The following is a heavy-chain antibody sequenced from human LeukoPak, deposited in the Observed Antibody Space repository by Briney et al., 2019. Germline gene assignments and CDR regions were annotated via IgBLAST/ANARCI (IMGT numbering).Heavy chain of an antibody. CDR1: GGSMSSHY. CDR3: AGDQLALNALNI. D-gene: IGHD1-1*01. V-gene: IGHV4-59*11. J-gene: IGHJ3*02. Sequence: SETLSLTCTVSGGSMSSHYWSWIRQPPGKGLEWLGYISYIGSTNYSPSLKSRVTISVDTFKNQFSLRLSSVTAADTAVYFCAGDQLALNALNIWGQGTMVSVSS. CDR2: ISYIGST.